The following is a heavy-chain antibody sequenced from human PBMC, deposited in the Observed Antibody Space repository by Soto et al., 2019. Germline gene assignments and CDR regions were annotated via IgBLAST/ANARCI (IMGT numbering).Heavy chain of an antibody. Sequence: QVQLVESGGGVVQPGRSLRLSCVASGFTFSSYGMHWVRQAPGKGLEWVSVIWYDGSDKYYADSVKGRFTISRDNSKNTLYLQMNGLRAEDTAVYYCATDQGIYWGQGTLVTVSS. V-gene: IGHV3-33*01. J-gene: IGHJ4*02. CDR3: ATDQGIY. CDR1: GFTFSSYG. CDR2: IWYDGSDK. D-gene: IGHD6-13*01.